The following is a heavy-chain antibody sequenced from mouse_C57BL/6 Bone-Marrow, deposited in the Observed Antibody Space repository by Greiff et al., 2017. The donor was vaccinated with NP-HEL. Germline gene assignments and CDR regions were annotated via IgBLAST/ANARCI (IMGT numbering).Heavy chain of an antibody. CDR1: GYTFTTYP. J-gene: IGHJ4*01. Sequence: VKLQESGAELVKPGASVKMSCKASGYTFTTYPIEWMKQNHGKSLEWIGNFHPYNDDTKYNEKFKGKATLTVEKSSSTVYLELSRLTSDDSAVYYCARRAFPLGNAMDYWGQGTSVTVSS. D-gene: IGHD2-10*02. V-gene: IGHV1-47*01. CDR2: FHPYNDDT. CDR3: ARRAFPLGNAMDY.